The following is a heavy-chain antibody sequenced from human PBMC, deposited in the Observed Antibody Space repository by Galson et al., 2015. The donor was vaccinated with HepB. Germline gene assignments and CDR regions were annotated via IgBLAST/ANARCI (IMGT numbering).Heavy chain of an antibody. CDR3: ARGANSSGYYYVYYYYGMDV. Sequence: ETLSLTCTVSGGSISSYYWSWIRQPPGKGLEWIGYIYYSGSTNYNPSLKSRVTISVDTSKDQFSLKLSSVTAADTAVYYCARGANSSGYYYVYYYYGMDVWGQGTTVTVSS. J-gene: IGHJ6*02. D-gene: IGHD3-22*01. CDR2: IYYSGST. CDR1: GGSISSYY. V-gene: IGHV4-59*01.